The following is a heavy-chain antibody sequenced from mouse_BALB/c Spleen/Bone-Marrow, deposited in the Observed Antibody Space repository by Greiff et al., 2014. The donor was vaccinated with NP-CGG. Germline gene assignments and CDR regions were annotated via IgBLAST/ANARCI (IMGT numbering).Heavy chain of an antibody. D-gene: IGHD2-4*01. J-gene: IGHJ3*01. Sequence: QVTLKESGPELVKPGASVKISCKASGYAFSSSWMNWVKQRPGQGLEWIGRIYPGDGNTNYNGKFKGKATLTADKSSTTAYMQLSSLTSVDSAVYFCDLYDYDGLSWFAYWGQGTLVTGSA. CDR1: GYAFSSSW. CDR2: IYPGDGNT. CDR3: DLYDYDGLSWFAY. V-gene: IGHV1-82*01.